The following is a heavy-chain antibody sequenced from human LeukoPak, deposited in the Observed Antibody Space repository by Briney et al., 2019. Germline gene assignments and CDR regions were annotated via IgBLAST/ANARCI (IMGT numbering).Heavy chain of an antibody. V-gene: IGHV3-21*04. Sequence: GGSLRLSCAASGFTFSSYSMNWVRQAPGKGLEWVSSISSSSSYIYYADSVKGRFTISRDNAKNSLYLQMNSLRAEDTAVYYCARQYTSSWYYFDYWGQGTLVTVSS. CDR1: GFTFSSYS. CDR2: ISSSSSYI. D-gene: IGHD6-13*01. J-gene: IGHJ4*02. CDR3: ARQYTSSWYYFDY.